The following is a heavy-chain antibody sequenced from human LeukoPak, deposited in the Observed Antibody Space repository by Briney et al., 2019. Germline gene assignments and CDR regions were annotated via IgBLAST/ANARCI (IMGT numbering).Heavy chain of an antibody. Sequence: GGSLRLSCAASGFTFSSYAMSWVRQAPGKGLEWVSGISGSAATTYYADSAKGRFTISRDKSKNRLYLQMNSLRVEDTAVYYCAKSVGIIRRGAFDIWGQGTMVTVSS. V-gene: IGHV3-23*01. J-gene: IGHJ3*02. D-gene: IGHD3-10*01. CDR3: AKSVGIIRRGAFDI. CDR2: ISGSAATT. CDR1: GFTFSSYA.